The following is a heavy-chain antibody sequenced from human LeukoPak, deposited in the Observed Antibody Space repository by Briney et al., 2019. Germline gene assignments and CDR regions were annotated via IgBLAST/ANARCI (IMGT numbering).Heavy chain of an antibody. CDR3: AKRTATTEFDY. D-gene: IGHD1-14*01. V-gene: IGHV3-30*02. J-gene: IGHJ4*02. Sequence: DSVKGRFTISRDNSKNTLYLDMNSLRAEDTAVYYCAKRTATTEFDYWGQGALVTVSS.